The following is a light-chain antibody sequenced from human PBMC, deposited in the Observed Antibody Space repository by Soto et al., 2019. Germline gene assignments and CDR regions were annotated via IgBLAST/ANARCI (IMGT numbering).Light chain of an antibody. CDR3: QQLNIFPPLFT. V-gene: IGKV1-9*01. CDR1: QGIRSY. J-gene: IGKJ3*01. CDR2: GAS. Sequence: DIQLTQSPFFLSASVGDRVTITCRASQGIRSYLAWYQQRPGKAPELLIYGASTLRTGVASRFSGSGSGNEFTLTISSLQPEDFATYFCQQLNIFPPLFTFGPGTKVDIK.